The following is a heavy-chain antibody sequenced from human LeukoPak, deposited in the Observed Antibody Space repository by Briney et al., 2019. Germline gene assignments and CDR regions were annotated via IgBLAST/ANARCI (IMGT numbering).Heavy chain of an antibody. V-gene: IGHV4-4*02. CDR2: IYQSGST. D-gene: IGHD5-18*01. J-gene: IGHJ5*02. CDR1: GGSISDSNW. Sequence: SGTLSLTCAVSGGSISDSNWWNWLRQSPGKGLEWIGKIYQSGSTNYNPSLKNRVTISVDKSKNQFSLNLNSVTAADTAVYYCARMTAINWFDPWGQGTLVTVSS. CDR3: ARMTAINWFDP.